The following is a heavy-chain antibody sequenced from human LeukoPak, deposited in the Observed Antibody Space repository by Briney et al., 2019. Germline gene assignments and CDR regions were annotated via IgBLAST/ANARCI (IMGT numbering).Heavy chain of an antibody. CDR2: INPNSGGT. Sequence: ASVKVSCKASGYTFTGYYMHWVRQAPGQGLEWMGRINPNSGGTNYAQTFQGRVTMTRDTSITTAYLEVSSLRSDDTAVYYCARGEYSSSWDHYYFDYWGQGTLVTVSS. J-gene: IGHJ4*02. CDR3: ARGEYSSSWDHYYFDY. D-gene: IGHD6-13*01. CDR1: GYTFTGYY. V-gene: IGHV1-2*06.